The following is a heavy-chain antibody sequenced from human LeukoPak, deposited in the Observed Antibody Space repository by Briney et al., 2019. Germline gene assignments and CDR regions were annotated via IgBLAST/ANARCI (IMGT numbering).Heavy chain of an antibody. V-gene: IGHV3-23*01. J-gene: IGHJ4*02. CDR3: AKEVGYFDY. Sequence: GGSLRLSCAASGFTFSSYAMSWVRQAPGKGLEWVSVISRSGGSTYYEHSVKGRFTISRDNSKNTLSLQMDSLRVDDTAVYYCAKEVGYFDYWGQGTLVTVSS. CDR2: ISRSGGST. CDR1: GFTFSSYA.